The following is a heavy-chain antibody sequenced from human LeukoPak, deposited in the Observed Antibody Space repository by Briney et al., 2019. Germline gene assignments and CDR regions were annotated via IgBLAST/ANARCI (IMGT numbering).Heavy chain of an antibody. CDR2: IESAADGGTT. D-gene: IGHD3-22*01. CDR1: GFTFSNAW. V-gene: IGHV3-15*04. Sequence: GGSLRLSCAASGFTFSNAWMSWARQAPGKGLEWVGHIESAADGGTTDYAAPLKGRFTISRDDSKNTVYLQMNSLRVEDTAVYYCAKDRYDSSGPMPPYSWGQGTLVTVSS. CDR3: AKDRYDSSGPMPPYS. J-gene: IGHJ5*02.